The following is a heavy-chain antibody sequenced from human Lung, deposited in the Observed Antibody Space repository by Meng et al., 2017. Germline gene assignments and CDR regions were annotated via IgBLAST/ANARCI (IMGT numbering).Heavy chain of an antibody. CDR1: GFTFSGYA. J-gene: IGHJ4*02. D-gene: IGHD3-10*01. V-gene: IGHV3-23*01. CDR2: ISGSGGST. Sequence: GESLKISCAASGFTFSGYAMSWGRQAPGKGLGWVSAISGSGGSTYYADSVKGRFTISRDNSKNTLYLQMNSLRAEDTAVYYCAKDRKVRGVIIPYYFDYWGQGTLVTVSS. CDR3: AKDRKVRGVIIPYYFDY.